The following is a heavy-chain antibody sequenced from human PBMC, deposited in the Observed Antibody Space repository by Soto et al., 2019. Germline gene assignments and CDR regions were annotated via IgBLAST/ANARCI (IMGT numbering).Heavy chain of an antibody. J-gene: IGHJ4*02. D-gene: IGHD6-19*01. Sequence: PSETLSLTCDVSGASITTYYWSWIRQAPGKGLEWIGNVYHTGSTDYNSSLRSRVTISVDTSKNQFSLNMNSVTAADTAVYCCARRLFGSGWTLDSWGQGALVTVSS. V-gene: IGHV4-59*13. CDR1: GASITTYY. CDR3: ARRLFGSGWTLDS. CDR2: VYHTGST.